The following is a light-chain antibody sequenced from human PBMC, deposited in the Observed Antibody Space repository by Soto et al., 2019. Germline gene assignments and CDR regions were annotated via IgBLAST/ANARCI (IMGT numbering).Light chain of an antibody. Sequence: EIVLTQSPATLSLSPGERATLSCRASQSVRSNFLAWYQQKPGQAPRLLMYGASSRATGIPDRFSGSGSGTDFTLTISRLEPDDFALYFCQQYGGSPITFG. CDR3: QQYGGSPIT. CDR2: GAS. CDR1: QSVRSNF. J-gene: IGKJ5*01. V-gene: IGKV3-20*01.